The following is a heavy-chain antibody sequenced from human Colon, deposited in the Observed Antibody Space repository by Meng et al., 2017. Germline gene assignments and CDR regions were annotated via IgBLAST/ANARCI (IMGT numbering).Heavy chain of an antibody. V-gene: IGHV4-61*02. CDR3: ARDLGYCSGGSCYSGRDI. CDR1: GGSTSSGSYY. J-gene: IGHJ4*02. D-gene: IGHD2-15*01. Sequence: SETLSLTCTVSGGSTSSGSYYWSWIRQPAGKGLEWIGRIYTSGSTNYNPSLKSRVTISVDTSKNQFSLKLSSVTAADTDVYYCARDLGYCSGGSCYSGRDIWGQGTLVTVSS. CDR2: IYTSGST.